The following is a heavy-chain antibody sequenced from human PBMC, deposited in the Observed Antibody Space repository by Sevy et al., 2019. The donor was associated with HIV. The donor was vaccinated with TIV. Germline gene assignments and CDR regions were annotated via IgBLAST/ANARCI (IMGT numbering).Heavy chain of an antibody. J-gene: IGHJ6*02. V-gene: IGHV4-34*01. Sequence: SETLSLTCAVYGGSFSGYYWSWIRQPPGKGLEWIGEINHSGSTNYNPSLKSRVTISVDTSENQFSLRLSSVTAADTAVYYCARGYCSGGSCYSHYYYYGMDVWGQGTTVTVSS. D-gene: IGHD2-15*01. CDR3: ARGYCSGGSCYSHYYYYGMDV. CDR1: GGSFSGYY. CDR2: INHSGST.